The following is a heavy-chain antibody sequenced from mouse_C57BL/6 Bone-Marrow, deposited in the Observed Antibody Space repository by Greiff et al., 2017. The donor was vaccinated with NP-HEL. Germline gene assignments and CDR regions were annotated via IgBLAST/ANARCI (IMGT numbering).Heavy chain of an antibody. Sequence: EVKLVESGAELVRPGASVKLSCTASGFNIKDDYMHWVKQRPEQGLEWIGWIDPENGDTEYASKFQGKATITADTSSNTAYLQLSSLTSEDTAVYYCTWGIKAWFAYWGQGTLVTVSA. CDR2: IDPENGDT. D-gene: IGHD2-4*01. V-gene: IGHV14-4*01. CDR3: TWGIKAWFAY. J-gene: IGHJ3*01. CDR1: GFNIKDDY.